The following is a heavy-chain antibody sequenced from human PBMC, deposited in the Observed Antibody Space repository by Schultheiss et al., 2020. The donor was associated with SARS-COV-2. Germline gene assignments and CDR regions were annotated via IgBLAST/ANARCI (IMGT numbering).Heavy chain of an antibody. CDR3: AREGTRGFNWFDP. D-gene: IGHD1-1*01. V-gene: IGHV1-69*08. CDR1: GGTFSSST. Sequence: SVKVSCKASGGTFSSSTITWVRQAPGQGLECMGRIISFLGTTNYAQKFQGRVTITADKSTSTAYMELSSLRSDDTAVYYCAREGTRGFNWFDPWGQGTLVTVSS. CDR2: IISFLGTT. J-gene: IGHJ5*02.